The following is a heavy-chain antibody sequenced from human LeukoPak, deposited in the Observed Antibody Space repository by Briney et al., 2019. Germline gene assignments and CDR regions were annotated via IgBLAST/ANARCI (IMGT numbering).Heavy chain of an antibody. CDR2: IYYSGNT. CDR1: GGSFSGYY. V-gene: IGHV4-34*01. CDR3: ARGNGYSYGLNFDY. D-gene: IGHD5-18*01. Sequence: PSETLSLTCAVYGGSFSGYYWSWIRQPPGKGLEWIGSIYYSGNTYYNASLKSQVSISIDTSKNQFSLRLTSVTAADTAVYYCARGNGYSYGLNFDYWGQGTLVTVSS. J-gene: IGHJ4*02.